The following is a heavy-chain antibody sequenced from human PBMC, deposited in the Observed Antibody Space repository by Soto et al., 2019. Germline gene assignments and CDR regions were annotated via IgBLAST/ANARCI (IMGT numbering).Heavy chain of an antibody. D-gene: IGHD4-17*01. J-gene: IGHJ4*02. CDR3: ATANGGYGDYEYRNDC. V-gene: IGHV1-18*01. CDR2: ISAYNGNT. CDR1: GYTFTSYG. Sequence: QVPLVQSGAEVKKPGASVKVSCKASGYTFTSYGISWVRQAPGQGLEWMGWISAYNGNTNYAQKLQGRVTMTTDTPTRTAYMELRSLRSDDTAVYYCATANGGYGDYEYRNDCGGQGTLVTVSS.